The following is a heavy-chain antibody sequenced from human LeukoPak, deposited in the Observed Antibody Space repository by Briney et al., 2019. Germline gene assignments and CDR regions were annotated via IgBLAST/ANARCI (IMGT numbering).Heavy chain of an antibody. V-gene: IGHV4-34*01. J-gene: IGHJ6*02. Sequence: SETLSLTCAVYGGSFSGYYWSWIRQPPGKGLEWIGEINHSGSTNYNPSLKSRVTISVDTPKNQFSLKLSSVTAADTAVYYCARGYSNYAKHYYYYYYGMDVWGQGTTVTVSS. CDR3: ARGYSNYAKHYYYYYYGMDV. CDR2: INHSGST. D-gene: IGHD4-4*01. CDR1: GGSFSGYY.